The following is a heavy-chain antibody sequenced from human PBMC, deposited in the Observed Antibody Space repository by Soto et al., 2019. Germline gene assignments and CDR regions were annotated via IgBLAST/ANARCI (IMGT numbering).Heavy chain of an antibody. J-gene: IGHJ6*03. V-gene: IGHV3-11*01. D-gene: IGHD5-18*01. Sequence: GGSLRLSCAASGFTFSDYYMSWIRQAPGKGLEWVSYISSSGSTIYYADSVKGRFTISRDNAKNSLYLQMNSLRAEDTAVYYCARVDGYSYGRYYYYYMDVWGKGTTVTVSS. CDR2: ISSSGSTI. CDR3: ARVDGYSYGRYYYYYMDV. CDR1: GFTFSDYY.